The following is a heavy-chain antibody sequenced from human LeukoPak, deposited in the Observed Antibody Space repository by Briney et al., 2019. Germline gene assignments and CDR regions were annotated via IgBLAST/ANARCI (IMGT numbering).Heavy chain of an antibody. J-gene: IGHJ3*02. Sequence: GGSLRLSCAASGFTFSSYSMNWVRQAPGKGLEWVSAISGSGGSTYYADSVKGRFTISRDNSKNTLYLQMNSLRAEDTAVYYCAKSYYYDSSGYYFPDAFDIWGQGTMVTVSS. V-gene: IGHV3-23*01. CDR3: AKSYYYDSSGYYFPDAFDI. D-gene: IGHD3-22*01. CDR1: GFTFSSYS. CDR2: ISGSGGST.